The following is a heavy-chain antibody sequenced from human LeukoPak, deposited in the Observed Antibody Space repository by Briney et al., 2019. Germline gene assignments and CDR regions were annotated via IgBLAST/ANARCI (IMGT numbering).Heavy chain of an antibody. CDR2: ISSTSNYI. CDR3: ARSKGAQADAFDI. Sequence: PGGSLRLSCAASGFTFSSYGMHWVRQAPGKGLEWVSSISSTSNYIYYADSVKGRFTISRDSAKNSLFLQMNSLRVEDTSVYYCARSKGAQADAFDIWGQGTLVTVS. CDR1: GFTFSSYG. V-gene: IGHV3-21*01. J-gene: IGHJ3*02.